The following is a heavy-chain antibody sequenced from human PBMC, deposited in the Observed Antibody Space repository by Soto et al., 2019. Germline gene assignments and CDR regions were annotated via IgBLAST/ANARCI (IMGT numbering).Heavy chain of an antibody. D-gene: IGHD3-3*01. V-gene: IGHV3-30-3*01. CDR1: GFTFSSYA. J-gene: IGHJ4*02. Sequence: QVQLVESGGGVVQPGRSLRLSCAASGFTFSSYAMHWVRQAPGKGPEWVAVISYDGSNKYYADSVKGRFTISRDNSKNTVFLPMNWLRAADTAGYYCARAALIAIFGVVMQNDFDDWGQGTLVTVSS. CDR3: ARAALIAIFGVVMQNDFDD. CDR2: ISYDGSNK.